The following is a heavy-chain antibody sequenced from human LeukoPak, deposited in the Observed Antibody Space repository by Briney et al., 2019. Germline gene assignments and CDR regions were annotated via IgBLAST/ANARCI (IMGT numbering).Heavy chain of an antibody. D-gene: IGHD2-2*01. Sequence: ASVKVSCKASGYTFTSYDINWVRQATGQGLEWMGWMNPNSGNTGYAQKFQGRVTMTRNTSISTAYMELSSLRSEDTAVYYCARGRLGYCSSTSCYNWFDPWGQGTLVTVSS. CDR3: ARGRLGYCSSTSCYNWFDP. CDR1: GYTFTSYD. J-gene: IGHJ5*02. CDR2: MNPNSGNT. V-gene: IGHV1-8*01.